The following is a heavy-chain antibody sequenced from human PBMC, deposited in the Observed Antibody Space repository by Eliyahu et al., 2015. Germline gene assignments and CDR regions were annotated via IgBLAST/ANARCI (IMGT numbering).Heavy chain of an antibody. J-gene: IGHJ4*02. V-gene: IGHV3-7*01. CDR3: ARDWAY. D-gene: IGHD3-16*01. CDR2: INQDGSEK. Sequence: QLVXXGGGLVQPGGSLXLSXSTSGLTFSDSKMSWVRQAPGKGLEWVANINQDGSEKYYVDSVKGRFTISRDNAKKSLYLQMNSLSAEDTAVYYCARDWAYWGQGTLVTV. CDR1: GLTFSDSK.